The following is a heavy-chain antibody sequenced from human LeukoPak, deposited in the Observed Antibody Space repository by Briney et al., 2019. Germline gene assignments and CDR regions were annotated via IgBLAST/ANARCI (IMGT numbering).Heavy chain of an antibody. CDR2: ISSSSSYI. CDR1: GFTFSSYS. CDR3: ARASWPDAFDI. V-gene: IGHV3-21*04. J-gene: IGHJ3*02. Sequence: GGSLRLSCAASGFTFSSYSMNWVRQAPGKGLEWVSSISSSSSYIYYADSVKGRFTISRDNAKNSLYLQMSSLRAEDTAVYYCARASWPDAFDIWGQGTMDTVSS.